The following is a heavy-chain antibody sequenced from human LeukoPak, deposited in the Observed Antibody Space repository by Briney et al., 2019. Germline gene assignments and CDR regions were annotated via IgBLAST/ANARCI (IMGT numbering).Heavy chain of an antibody. J-gene: IGHJ6*02. V-gene: IGHV3-21*04. CDR3: AKDEVTYGMDV. CDR2: ISSRSSYI. CDR1: GFTFSSDS. Sequence: GGSLRLSCAASGFTFSSDSMNWVRQAPGKGLEWGSSISSRSSYIYYADSVKGRFTISRDNAKNSLYLQMNSLRAEDTAVYYCAKDEVTYGMDVWGQGTTATVSS.